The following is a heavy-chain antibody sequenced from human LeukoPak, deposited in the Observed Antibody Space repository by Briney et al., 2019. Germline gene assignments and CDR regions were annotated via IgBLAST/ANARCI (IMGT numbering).Heavy chain of an antibody. Sequence: PGGSLRLSCAASGFTFSSYGMSWVRQAPGKGLEWVSTISGSGATTYYADSVNGRFTISRDNSKNTLYLQMNSLRAEDTAVYYCAKDSRYDYRWDYDYWGQGTPVTVSS. CDR1: GFTFSSYG. D-gene: IGHD3-16*01. J-gene: IGHJ4*02. CDR2: ISGSGATT. V-gene: IGHV3-23*01. CDR3: AKDSRYDYRWDYDY.